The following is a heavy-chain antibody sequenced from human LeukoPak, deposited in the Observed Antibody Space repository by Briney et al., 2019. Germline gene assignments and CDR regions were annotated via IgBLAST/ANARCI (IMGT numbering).Heavy chain of an antibody. CDR2: IYYSGST. D-gene: IGHD6-19*01. Sequence: PSETLSLTCTVSGGSISSGDYYWSWIRQPPGKGLEWIGYIYYSGSTYYNPSLKSRVTISVDTSKNQFSLKLSSVTAADTAVYYCARDVVGGWYPASPHFDYWGQGTLVTVSS. CDR1: GGSISSGDYY. V-gene: IGHV4-30-4*08. J-gene: IGHJ4*02. CDR3: ARDVVGGWYPASPHFDY.